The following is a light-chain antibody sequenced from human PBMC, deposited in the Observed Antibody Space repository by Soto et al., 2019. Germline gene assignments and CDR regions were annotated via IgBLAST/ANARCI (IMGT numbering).Light chain of an antibody. CDR3: QQYNDYPRT. CDR2: AAS. CDR1: QSVSSW. V-gene: IGKV1-5*01. Sequence: DIQMTQSPSTLSASVGDRVTITCRASQSVSSWLAWYQQKPGKAPKLLIYAASTLESGAPPRFSGTGSGTEFTLTIRSLQPDDFETYYCQQYNDYPRTFGRGTKVEI. J-gene: IGKJ4*02.